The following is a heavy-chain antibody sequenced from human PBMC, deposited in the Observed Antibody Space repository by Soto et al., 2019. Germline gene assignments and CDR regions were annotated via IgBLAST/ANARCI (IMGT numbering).Heavy chain of an antibody. Sequence: PGGSLRLSCVASGFIFSIYDIHCVRQAPGKGLEWVAVIWYDGSNKYYADSVKGRFTISRDNSKNTLHLQMNSLRAEDTAVYYCAKDRPRRVVVVAATHPYYYGMDVWGQGTTVTVSS. V-gene: IGHV3-33*06. CDR2: IWYDGSNK. CDR3: AKDRPRRVVVVAATHPYYYGMDV. D-gene: IGHD2-15*01. J-gene: IGHJ6*02. CDR1: GFIFSIYD.